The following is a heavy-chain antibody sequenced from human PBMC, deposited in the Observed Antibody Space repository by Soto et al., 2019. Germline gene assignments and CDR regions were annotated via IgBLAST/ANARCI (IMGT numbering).Heavy chain of an antibody. CDR3: ARDRAALDGYYYGMDV. CDR1: GYTFTGYY. CDR2: INPNSGGT. D-gene: IGHD1-1*01. V-gene: IGHV1-2*02. Sequence: RASVKVSCKASGYTFTGYYMHWVRQAPGQGLEWMGWINPNSGGTNYAQKFQGRVTMTRDTSISTAYMELSRLRSDDTAVYYCARDRAALDGYYYGMDVWGQGTTVTVS. J-gene: IGHJ6*02.